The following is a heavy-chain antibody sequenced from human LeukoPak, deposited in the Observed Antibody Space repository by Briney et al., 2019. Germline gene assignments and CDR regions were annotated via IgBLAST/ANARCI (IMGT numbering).Heavy chain of an antibody. CDR3: ARDINSRYFDY. J-gene: IGHJ4*02. CDR2: ISSSGSTI. Sequence: PGGSLRLSCAASGFTVSSYEMNWVRQAPGKGLEWVSYISSSGSTIYYADSVKGRFTISRDNSKNTLYLQMNSLRAEDTALYYCARDINSRYFDYWGQGTLVTVSS. V-gene: IGHV3-48*03. CDR1: GFTVSSYE. D-gene: IGHD4-23*01.